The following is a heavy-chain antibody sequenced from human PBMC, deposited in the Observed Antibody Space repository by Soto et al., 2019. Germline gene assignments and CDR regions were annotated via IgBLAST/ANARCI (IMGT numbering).Heavy chain of an antibody. J-gene: IGHJ4*02. D-gene: IGHD6-6*01. CDR3: AREAARPDY. CDR1: GLTFSDYY. CDR2: ITSSGDYT. Sequence: QVQLVESGGGLVKPGGSLRLSCAASGLTFSDYYMSWIRQAPGKGLEWVSWITSSGDYTNYAESVKGRFTISRDNAKNSLYLQMNSLRAEDTAVYYCAREAARPDYWGQGTLVAVSS. V-gene: IGHV3-11*06.